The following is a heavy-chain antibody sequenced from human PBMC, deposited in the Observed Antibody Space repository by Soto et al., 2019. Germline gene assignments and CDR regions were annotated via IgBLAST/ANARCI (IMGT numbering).Heavy chain of an antibody. CDR3: ARDPQYQLLHYYYYYYYYMDV. CDR1: GGSISSGGYY. CDR2: IYYSGST. D-gene: IGHD2-2*01. V-gene: IGHV4-31*03. Sequence: SETLSLTCTVSGGSISSGGYYWSWIRQHPGKGLEWIGYIYYSGSTYYNPSLKSRVTISVDTSKNQFSLQLNSVTPEDTAVYYCARDPQYQLLHYYYYYYYYMDVWGKGTTVTVSS. J-gene: IGHJ6*03.